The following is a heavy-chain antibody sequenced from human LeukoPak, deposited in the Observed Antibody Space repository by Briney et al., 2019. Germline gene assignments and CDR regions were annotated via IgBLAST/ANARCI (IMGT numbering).Heavy chain of an antibody. CDR1: GFTFSDYY. V-gene: IGHV3-11*04. D-gene: IGHD3-22*01. J-gene: IGHJ4*02. CDR2: ISHSSGTI. Sequence: GGSLRLSCVASGFTFSDYYMSWIRQAPGKGREWISYISHSSGTIYYADSVKGRFTISRDNAKNSLFLQMASLRLEDTSVYYCARRRSRSGFYLPWRQGTLVTVSS. CDR3: ARRRSRSGFYLP.